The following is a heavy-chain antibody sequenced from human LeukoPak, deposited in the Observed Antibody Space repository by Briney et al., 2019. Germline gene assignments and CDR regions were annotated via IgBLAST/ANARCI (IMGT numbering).Heavy chain of an antibody. CDR2: IHYDGSNK. CDR1: GFTFSSYG. J-gene: IGHJ4*02. D-gene: IGHD3-22*01. V-gene: IGHV3-30*02. CDR3: AKVVRAYYDSSGYPVDY. Sequence: GGSLRLSCAASGFTFSSYGMHWVRQAPGKGLEWVTFIHYDGSNKYYADSVKGRFTISRDNSKNTLYLQMNSLRAEDTAVYYCAKVVRAYYDSSGYPVDYWGQGTLVTVSS.